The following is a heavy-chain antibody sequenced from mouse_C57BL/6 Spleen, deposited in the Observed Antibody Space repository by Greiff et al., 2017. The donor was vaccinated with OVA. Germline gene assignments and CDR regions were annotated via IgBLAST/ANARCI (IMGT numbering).Heavy chain of an antibody. CDR2: IYPGSGST. D-gene: IGHD1-1*01. J-gene: IGHJ3*01. Sequence: QVQLQQPGAELVKPGASVKMSCKASGYTFTSYWITWVKQRPGQGLEWIGDIYPGSGSTTYNEKLKSKATLTVDTSSSTAYMQLSSLTSEDAAVYYCEVPIYYYGSRDYWGQGTLVTVSA. V-gene: IGHV1-55*01. CDR1: GYTFTSYW. CDR3: EVPIYYYGSRDY.